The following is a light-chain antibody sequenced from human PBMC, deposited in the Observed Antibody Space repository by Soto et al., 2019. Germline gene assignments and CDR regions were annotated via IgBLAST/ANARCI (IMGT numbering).Light chain of an antibody. CDR3: SSYTSSSTYV. J-gene: IGLJ1*01. V-gene: IGLV2-14*01. CDR2: EVS. Sequence: QSVLTQPASVSGSPGQSITLSCTGTSSDVGAYNYVSWYQQHPGKAPNLMIYEVSNRPSGVSNRFSGSKSGSTASLTISGLQAEEEADYYCSSYTSSSTYVFGTGTKVTVL. CDR1: SSDVGAYNY.